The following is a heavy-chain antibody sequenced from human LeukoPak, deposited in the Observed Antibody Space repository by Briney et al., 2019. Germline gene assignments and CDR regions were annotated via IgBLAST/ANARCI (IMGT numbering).Heavy chain of an antibody. J-gene: IGHJ4*02. Sequence: SETLSLTCTVSGGSISSYYWSWIRQPPGKGLEWIGYIYYSGSTNYNPSLKSRVTMSVDTSKNQFSLKLSSVTAADTAVYYCARDAYGYGYTIDHWGQGTLATVSS. CDR1: GGSISSYY. CDR2: IYYSGST. V-gene: IGHV4-59*01. CDR3: ARDAYGYGYTIDH. D-gene: IGHD5-18*01.